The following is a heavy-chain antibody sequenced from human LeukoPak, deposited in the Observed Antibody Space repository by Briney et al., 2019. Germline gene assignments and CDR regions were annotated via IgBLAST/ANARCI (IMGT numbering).Heavy chain of an antibody. D-gene: IGHD4-17*01. J-gene: IGHJ4*02. V-gene: IGHV4-39*07. CDR3: ARVRSTVTYFDY. Sequence: PSETLSLTCTVSGGSISSSSYYWGWLRQPPGKGLEWIGSIYYSGSIYYNPSLKSRVTISVDTSKNQFSLKLSSVTAADTAVYYCARVRSTVTYFDYWGQGTLVTVSS. CDR2: IYYSGSI. CDR1: GGSISSSSYY.